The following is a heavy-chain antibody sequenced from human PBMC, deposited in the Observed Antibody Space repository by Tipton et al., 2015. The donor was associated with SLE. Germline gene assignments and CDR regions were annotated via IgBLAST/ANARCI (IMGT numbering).Heavy chain of an antibody. CDR3: ARDLMGSYGSRDYPGGFNS. CDR1: GFSVSSNY. CDR2: IYRDGRT. V-gene: IGHV3-53*01. D-gene: IGHD3-10*01. Sequence: GSLRLSFSVSGFSVSSNYMNWVRQAPGKGLEWGSGIYRDGRTYHLDSVKGRFSISADNSKNTVYLQMSSLRVDDTAVYFCARDLMGSYGSRDYPGGFNSWGQGTRVTVSS. J-gene: IGHJ5*02.